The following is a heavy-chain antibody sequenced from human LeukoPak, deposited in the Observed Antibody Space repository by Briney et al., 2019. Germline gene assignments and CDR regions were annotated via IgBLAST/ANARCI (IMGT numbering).Heavy chain of an antibody. J-gene: IGHJ4*02. CDR3: ERDARYYNLGTADF. CDR1: GFNFRTYS. D-gene: IGHD3-10*01. CDR2: ISNIGNHI. Sequence: GGSLRLSCEASGFNFRTYSMNWFRQTPGKGLEWVSSISNIGNHIYYSDSVKGRFTISRDNAKKSLYLQMNSLRAEDTAMYYCERDARYYNLGTADFWGQGILVTVSS. V-gene: IGHV3-21*01.